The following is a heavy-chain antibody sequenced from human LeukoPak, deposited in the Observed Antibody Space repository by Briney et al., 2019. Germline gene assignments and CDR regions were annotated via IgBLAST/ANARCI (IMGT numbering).Heavy chain of an antibody. V-gene: IGHV4-30-2*01. CDR3: ARGASDSNYEVGFDP. CDR1: GGSISSGGYY. CDR2: ISHSGST. Sequence: SETLSLTCTVSGGSISSGGYYWSWIRQPPGKGLEWIGYISHSGSTYYNPSLKSRVTISVDRSKNQFSLKLTSVTAADTAVYYCARGASDSNYEVGFDPWGQGTLVTVSS. J-gene: IGHJ5*02. D-gene: IGHD4-11*01.